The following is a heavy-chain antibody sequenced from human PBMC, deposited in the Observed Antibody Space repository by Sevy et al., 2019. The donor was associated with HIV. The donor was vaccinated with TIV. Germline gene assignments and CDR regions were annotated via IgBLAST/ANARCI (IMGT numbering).Heavy chain of an antibody. Sequence: GGSLRLSCAASGFTCSSYWMTWVRKAPGKGLEWVTNIKQDGSEQYYVDTVKGRLTISRDNAKNSLYLQMNSLRAEDTAIYYCAAGYTSGYLTYWGQGTLVTVSS. D-gene: IGHD6-19*01. CDR2: IKQDGSEQ. CDR1: GFTCSSYW. V-gene: IGHV3-7*01. J-gene: IGHJ4*02. CDR3: AAGYTSGYLTY.